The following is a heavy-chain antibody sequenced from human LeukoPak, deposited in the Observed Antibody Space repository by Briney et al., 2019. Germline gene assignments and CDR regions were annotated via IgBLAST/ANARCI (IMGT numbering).Heavy chain of an antibody. Sequence: ASVKVSCKVSGYTLTELSMHWVRQAPGKGLEWMGGFDPEDGETIYAQKFQGRVTITADKSTSTAYMELSSLRSEDTAVYYCASFNYGDYQTDFDYWGQGTLVTVSS. CDR3: ASFNYGDYQTDFDY. J-gene: IGHJ4*02. CDR2: FDPEDGET. CDR1: GYTLTELS. D-gene: IGHD4-17*01. V-gene: IGHV1-24*01.